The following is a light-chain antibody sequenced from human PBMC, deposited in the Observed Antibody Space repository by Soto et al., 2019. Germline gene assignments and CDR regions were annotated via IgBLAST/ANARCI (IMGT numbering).Light chain of an antibody. CDR2: DAS. CDR3: QQRGNWPQT. J-gene: IGKJ1*01. CDR1: QSVSSF. Sequence: EIVLTQSPATLSLSPGERATLSCRASQSVSSFLAWYQQKPGQAPRLLISDASNRATGIPARFSGSGSGTDFTLTISSLEPEDFAVYYCQQRGNWPQTFGQGTKVKSN. V-gene: IGKV3-11*01.